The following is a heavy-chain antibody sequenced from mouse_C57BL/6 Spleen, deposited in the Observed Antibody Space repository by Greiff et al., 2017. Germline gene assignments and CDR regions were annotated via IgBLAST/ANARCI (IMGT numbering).Heavy chain of an antibody. CDR1: GYSFTSYY. Sequence: QVQLMESGPELVKPGASVKISCKASGYSFTSYYIHWVKQRPGQGLELIGWIYPGSGNTKYNEKFKGKATLTADTSSSTSYMQLSSLTSEDTAVYYCARLGIRGDTCDAMDYWGQGASVTVSS. J-gene: IGHJ4*01. V-gene: IGHV1-66*01. CDR3: ARLGIRGDTCDAMDY. CDR2: IYPGSGNT. D-gene: IGHD5-1-1*01.